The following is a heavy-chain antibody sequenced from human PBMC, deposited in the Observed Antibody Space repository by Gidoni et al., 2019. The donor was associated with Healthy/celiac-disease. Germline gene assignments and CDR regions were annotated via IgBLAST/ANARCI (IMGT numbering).Heavy chain of an antibody. CDR1: GFSLSNARMG. Sequence: QVTLKESGPVLVKPTATLTLTCPVSGFSLSNARMGVSWIRQPPGKALEWLAHIFSNDEKSYSTSLKSRLTISKDTSKSQVVLTMTNMDPVDTATYYCARTHSGFVDTAMVGGWYYFDYWGQGTLVTVSS. CDR3: ARTHSGFVDTAMVGGWYYFDY. V-gene: IGHV2-26*01. CDR2: IFSNDEK. J-gene: IGHJ4*02. D-gene: IGHD5-18*01.